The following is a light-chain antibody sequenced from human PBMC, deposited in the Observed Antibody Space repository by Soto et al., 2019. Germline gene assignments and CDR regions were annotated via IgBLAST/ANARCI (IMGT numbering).Light chain of an antibody. CDR1: SSDIEIYNL. CDR3: CSYAGLSTYV. V-gene: IGLV2-23*02. Sequence: QSVLTQPASVSGSPGQSITISCTGTSSDIEIYNLVSWFQHHPGKALKLMISEVSKRPSGVSNRFSGSKSGNTASLTISGLQAEDEADYYCCSYAGLSTYVFGTGTKLTVL. CDR2: EVS. J-gene: IGLJ1*01.